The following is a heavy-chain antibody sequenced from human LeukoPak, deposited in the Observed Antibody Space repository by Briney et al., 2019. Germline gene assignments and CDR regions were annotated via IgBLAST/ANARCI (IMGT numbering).Heavy chain of an antibody. V-gene: IGHV4-59*01. CDR1: GGSISSYY. CDR3: ASGPLGVYGGNGGWYFDL. D-gene: IGHD4-23*01. J-gene: IGHJ2*01. CDR2: IYYSGST. Sequence: SETLSLTCTVSGGSISSYYWSWIRQPPGKGLEWIGYIYYSGSTNYNPSLKSRVTISVDTSKNQFSLKLSSVTAADTAVYYCASGPLGVYGGNGGWYFDLWGRGTLVTVSS.